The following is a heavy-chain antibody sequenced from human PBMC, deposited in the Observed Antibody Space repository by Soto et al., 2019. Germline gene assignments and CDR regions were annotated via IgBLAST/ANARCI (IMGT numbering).Heavy chain of an antibody. CDR1: GFTFTSSA. CDR3: AAGGATKADYYYGMDV. CDR2: IVVGSGNT. J-gene: IGHJ6*02. Sequence: SVKVSCKASGFTFTSSAVQWVRQARGQRLEWIGWIVVGSGNTNYAQKFQERVTITRDMSTSTAYMELSSLRSEDTAVYYCAAGGATKADYYYGMDVWGQGTTVTVSS. V-gene: IGHV1-58*01. D-gene: IGHD1-26*01.